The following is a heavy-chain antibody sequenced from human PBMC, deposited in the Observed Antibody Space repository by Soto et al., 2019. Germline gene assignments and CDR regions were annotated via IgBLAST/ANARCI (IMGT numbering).Heavy chain of an antibody. CDR2: MNPVSGDT. V-gene: IGHV1-8*01. CDR3: AKMATFGSLNWFDP. J-gene: IGHJ5*02. CDR1: GYSLTNND. Sequence: ASVKVSCKASGYSLTNNDVRWVLQATGQGLEWMGWMNPVSGDTGYAQKFQGRVTMTRDISTATAYMELSSLRADDTATYYCAKMATFGSLNWFDPWGQGTLVTVSS. D-gene: IGHD3-16*01.